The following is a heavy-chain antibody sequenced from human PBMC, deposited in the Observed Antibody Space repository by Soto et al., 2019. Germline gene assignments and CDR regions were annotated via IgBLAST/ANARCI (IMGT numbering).Heavy chain of an antibody. CDR1: GYSFASYW. J-gene: IGHJ6*02. CDR2: IYPGDSDT. D-gene: IGHD6-6*01. Sequence: GESLKISCKGSGYSFASYWIGWVRQMPGKDLEWMGIIYPGDSDTRYGPSFQGQVTISADKSLRTAYLQWTSLKASDTALYYCARTRSFTLGFYYDGMDVWGQGTTVTVSS. CDR3: ARTRSFTLGFYYDGMDV. V-gene: IGHV5-51*01.